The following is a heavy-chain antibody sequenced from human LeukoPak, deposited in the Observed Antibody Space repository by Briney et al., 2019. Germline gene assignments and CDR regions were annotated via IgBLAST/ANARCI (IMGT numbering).Heavy chain of an antibody. CDR2: IYYSGST. J-gene: IGHJ5*02. D-gene: IGHD3-16*01. CDR1: GGSISSGGYY. CDR3: ARTWGSYSRFWFDP. Sequence: SETLSLTCTVSGGSISSGGYYWSWIRQHPGKGLEWIGYIYYSGSTYYNPSLKSRVTISVDTSKNQFSLKLSSVTAADTAVYYCARTWGSYSRFWFDPWGQGTLVTVS. V-gene: IGHV4-31*03.